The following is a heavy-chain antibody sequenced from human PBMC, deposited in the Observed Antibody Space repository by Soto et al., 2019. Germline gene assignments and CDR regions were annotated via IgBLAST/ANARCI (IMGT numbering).Heavy chain of an antibody. CDR2: MNPNSGNT. CDR1: GYTFTSYD. D-gene: IGHD3-9*01. J-gene: IGHJ6*03. CDR3: ARGGVLRYFDWLRGANYYYYYMDV. V-gene: IGHV1-8*01. Sequence: QVQLVQSGAEVKKPGASVKVSCKASGYTFTSYDINWVRQATGQGLEWMGWMNPNSGNTGYAQKFQGRVTMTRNTSISTAYMELSSLRSEDTAVYYCARGGVLRYFDWLRGANYYYYYMDVWGKGTTVTVSS.